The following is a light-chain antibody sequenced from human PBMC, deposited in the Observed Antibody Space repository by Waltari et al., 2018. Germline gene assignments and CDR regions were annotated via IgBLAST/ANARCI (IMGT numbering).Light chain of an antibody. Sequence: AIQMTQSPSSLSASVGDRITIICRASQDIRNDVGWYQQKPGEAPKLLIYAASILQSGVPSNFSGSGSGTDFTLTISSLQPEDFATYYCLQDYNYPRTFGQGTKVEIK. CDR3: LQDYNYPRT. CDR1: QDIRND. J-gene: IGKJ1*01. CDR2: AAS. V-gene: IGKV1-6*01.